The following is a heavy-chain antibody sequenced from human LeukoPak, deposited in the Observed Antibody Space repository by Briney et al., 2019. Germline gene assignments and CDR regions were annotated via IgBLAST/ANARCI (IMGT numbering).Heavy chain of an antibody. CDR2: TSWNSGSI. D-gene: IGHD3-22*01. CDR1: GFTFDDYA. J-gene: IGHJ4*02. CDR3: AKADVSSGHLDY. V-gene: IGHV3-9*01. Sequence: GGSLRLSCAASGFTFDDYAMHWVRQAPGKGLEWVSGTSWNSGSIGYADSVKGRFTISRDNAKNSLYLQMNSLRAEDTALYYCAKADVSSGHLDYWGQGTLVTVSS.